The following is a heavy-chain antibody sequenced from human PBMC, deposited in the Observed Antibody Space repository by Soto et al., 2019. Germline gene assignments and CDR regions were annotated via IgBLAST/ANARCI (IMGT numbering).Heavy chain of an antibody. D-gene: IGHD1-26*01. CDR1: GFTFDDYA. Sequence: EVQLVESGGGLVQPGRSLRLSCAASGFTFDDYAMHWVRQAPGKGLEWVSGIRWNSGSIGYADSVKGRFTISRDNAKNSLYLQMNSLRAEDTALYYCAKEGPYNGAGFAYWGQGTLVTVSS. V-gene: IGHV3-9*01. J-gene: IGHJ4*02. CDR3: AKEGPYNGAGFAY. CDR2: IRWNSGSI.